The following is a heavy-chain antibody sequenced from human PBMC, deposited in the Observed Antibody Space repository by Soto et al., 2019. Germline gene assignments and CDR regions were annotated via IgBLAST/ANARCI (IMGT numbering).Heavy chain of an antibody. CDR3: ATAAKYSSSWYWFDP. Sequence: GASVKVSCKVSGYTLTELSMHWVRQAPGKGLEWMGGFDPEDGETIYAQQFQGRVTMTEDTSTDTAYMELSSLRSEDTAVYYCATAAKYSSSWYWFDPWGQGTLVTVSS. CDR1: GYTLTELS. D-gene: IGHD6-13*01. J-gene: IGHJ5*02. V-gene: IGHV1-24*01. CDR2: FDPEDGET.